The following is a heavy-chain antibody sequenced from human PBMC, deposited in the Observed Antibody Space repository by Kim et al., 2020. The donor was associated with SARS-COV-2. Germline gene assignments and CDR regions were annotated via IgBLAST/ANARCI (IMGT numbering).Heavy chain of an antibody. V-gene: IGHV1-18*01. CDR2: ISAYNGNT. D-gene: IGHD3-10*02. Sequence: ASVKVSCKASGYTFTSYGISWVRQAPGQGLEWMGWISAYNGNTNYAQKLQGRVTMTTDTSTSTAYMELRSLRSDDTAVYYCARGHVPPYYYYYGMDVWGQGTTVTVSS. J-gene: IGHJ6*02. CDR3: ARGHVPPYYYYYGMDV. CDR1: GYTFTSYG.